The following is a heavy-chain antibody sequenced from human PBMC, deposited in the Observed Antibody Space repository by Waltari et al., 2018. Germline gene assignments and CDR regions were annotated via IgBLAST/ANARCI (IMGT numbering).Heavy chain of an antibody. CDR2: MTASGLM. D-gene: IGHD3-3*01. J-gene: IGHJ6*02. CDR3: AKDEGARLAPTFGMDA. V-gene: IGHV3-23*01. Sequence: EMQLLESGGALVQPGGSMRLSCAASGFPFSTYTMNWVRQAPGHGIDGVAVMTASGLMDYGASGKGRFSIDRDKSKNTLYLEMYRLRVEDTARYYCAKDEGARLAPTFGMDAWGQGTTVIVSS. CDR1: GFPFSTYT.